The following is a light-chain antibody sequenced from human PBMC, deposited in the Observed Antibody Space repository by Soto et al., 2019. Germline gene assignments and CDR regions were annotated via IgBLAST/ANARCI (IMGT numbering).Light chain of an antibody. CDR2: GDS. V-gene: IGLV1-40*01. CDR3: QSYDSTLDARYV. Sequence: QSVLTQPPSVSGAPGQRVTVSCTGSGSNIGAGYDVHWYQHRPGTAPKFLVFGDSHRPSGVPDRFSGSMSGTSASLAITGLQAEDEGDYYCQSYDSTLDARYVFGTGTKLTVL. J-gene: IGLJ1*01. CDR1: GSNIGAGYD.